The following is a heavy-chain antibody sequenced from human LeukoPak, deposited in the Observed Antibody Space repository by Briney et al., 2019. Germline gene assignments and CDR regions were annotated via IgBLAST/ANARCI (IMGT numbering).Heavy chain of an antibody. CDR2: ISTSVDT. J-gene: IGHJ4*02. Sequence: GGSLRLSCAVSGFSVSNYYMSWVREPPGTGLEWVSAISTSVDTYDPGSVEGRFTISRENAKNSLSLQTDSPGAGDTAVYYCARAPHGNYFDYWGQGTLVTVSS. D-gene: IGHD4-17*01. CDR3: ARAPHGNYFDY. V-gene: IGHV3-13*01. CDR1: GFSVSNYY.